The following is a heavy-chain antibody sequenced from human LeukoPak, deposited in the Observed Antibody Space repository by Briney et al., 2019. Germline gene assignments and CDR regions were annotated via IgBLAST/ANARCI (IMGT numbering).Heavy chain of an antibody. V-gene: IGHV3-74*01. J-gene: IGHJ3*01. D-gene: IGHD3-10*01. CDR2: INMDGSTT. CDR3: VRDRGYPDAFDV. Sequence: GGSLRLSCAPSGFPFSLFWIHCVPHAPGKGRVGVSHINMDGSTTVYAGDVRGRFTISRDNAKNTLFLQMNSLRAEDTAIYYCVRDRGYPDAFDVWGQGTMVTVSS. CDR1: GFPFSLFW.